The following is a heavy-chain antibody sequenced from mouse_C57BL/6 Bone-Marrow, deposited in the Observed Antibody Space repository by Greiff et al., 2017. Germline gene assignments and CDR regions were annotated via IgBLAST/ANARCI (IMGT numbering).Heavy chain of an antibody. CDR1: GYAFSSYW. J-gene: IGHJ4*01. D-gene: IGHD3-2*02. CDR3: ARSRAQALMDY. V-gene: IGHV1-80*01. CDR2: IYPGDGDT. Sequence: QVQLKQSGAELVKPGASVKISCKASGYAFSSYWMNWVKQRPGKGLEWIGQIYPGDGDTNYNGKFKGKATLTADKSSSTAYMQRSSLTSEDSAVYFCARSRAQALMDYWGQGTSVTVSS.